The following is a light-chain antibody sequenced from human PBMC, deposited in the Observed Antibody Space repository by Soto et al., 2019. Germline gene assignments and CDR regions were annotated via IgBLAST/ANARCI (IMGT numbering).Light chain of an antibody. CDR3: QQYGVSPQS. J-gene: IGKJ3*01. CDR1: QSISGSY. V-gene: IGKV3-20*01. CDR2: GAT. Sequence: EIFFTRSPGTLSLSPGERVTLSWRASQSISGSYLAWYQQKRGQAPRLLVYGATTRATGIPDRFSGSGSGSDFTLIISRLEPEDFAVYFCQQYGVSPQSFGPGTKVDIK.